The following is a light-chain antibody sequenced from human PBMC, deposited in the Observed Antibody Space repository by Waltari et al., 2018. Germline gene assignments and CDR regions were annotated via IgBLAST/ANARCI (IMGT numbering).Light chain of an antibody. CDR2: SNN. CDR3: AAWDDSLNGPWV. V-gene: IGLV1-44*01. Sequence: QSVLTQPPSASGTPGQRVTISCSGSSSNIGSNTVNWYQQPPGTAPKLLIDSNNQRPSGVPDRFSGSKSGTSASLAISGLQSEDEADYYCAAWDDSLNGPWVFGGGTKLTVL. CDR1: SSNIGSNT. J-gene: IGLJ3*02.